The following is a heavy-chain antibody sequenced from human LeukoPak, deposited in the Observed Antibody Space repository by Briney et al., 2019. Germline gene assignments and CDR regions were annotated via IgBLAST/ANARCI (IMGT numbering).Heavy chain of an antibody. CDR1: GGSFSGYH. Sequence: SETLSLTCAVYGGSFSGYHWSWIRQPPGKGLEWIGEINHSGSTNYNPSLKSRVTISVDTSKNQFSLKLSSVTAADTAVYYCARGYDSSGYYYVTPYYFDYWGQGTLVTVSS. CDR2: INHSGST. J-gene: IGHJ4*02. CDR3: ARGYDSSGYYYVTPYYFDY. V-gene: IGHV4-34*01. D-gene: IGHD3-22*01.